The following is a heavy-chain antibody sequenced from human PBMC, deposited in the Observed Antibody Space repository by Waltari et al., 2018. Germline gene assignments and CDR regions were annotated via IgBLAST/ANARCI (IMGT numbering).Heavy chain of an antibody. J-gene: IGHJ3*02. D-gene: IGHD6-19*01. V-gene: IGHV3-9*01. CDR1: GFTFDDYA. Sequence: EVQLVESGGGLVQPGRSLRLSCAASGFTFDDYAMHWVRQAPGKGLEWVSGISWNSGSIGYADSVKGRFTISRGNAKNSLYLQMNSLRAEDTALYYCAKVLNGLRQWLVRGAFDIWGQGTMVTVSS. CDR2: ISWNSGSI. CDR3: AKVLNGLRQWLVRGAFDI.